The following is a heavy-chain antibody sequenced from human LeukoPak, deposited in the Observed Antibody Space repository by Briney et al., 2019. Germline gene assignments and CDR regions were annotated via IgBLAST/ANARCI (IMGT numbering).Heavy chain of an antibody. CDR1: GYTFTGYY. D-gene: IGHD2-2*02. Sequence: GASVKVSCKASGYTFTGYYMHWVRQAPGQGLEWMGWINPNSGGTNYAQKFQGRVTMTRDTSISTAYMELSRLRYDDTAVYYCARDHGYCSSTSCYNAFDIWGQGTMVTVSS. V-gene: IGHV1-2*02. CDR2: INPNSGGT. J-gene: IGHJ3*02. CDR3: ARDHGYCSSTSCYNAFDI.